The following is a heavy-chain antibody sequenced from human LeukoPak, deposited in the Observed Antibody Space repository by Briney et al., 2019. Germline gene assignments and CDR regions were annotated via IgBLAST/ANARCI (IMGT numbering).Heavy chain of an antibody. D-gene: IGHD6-13*01. CDR1: GYTFTSYD. CDR2: MNPNSGNT. J-gene: IGHJ5*02. CDR3: ARVSRHLGYSSSGWFDH. Sequence: ASVNVSCKASGYTFTSYDINWVRQATGQGLEWMGWMNPNSGNTGYAQKFQGRVTMTRNTSISTAYMELSSLRSEDTAVYYCARVSRHLGYSSSGWFDHWGQGTLVTVSS. V-gene: IGHV1-8*01.